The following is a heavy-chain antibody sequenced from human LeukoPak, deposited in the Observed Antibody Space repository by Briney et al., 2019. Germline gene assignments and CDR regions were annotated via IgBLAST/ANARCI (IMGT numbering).Heavy chain of an antibody. CDR2: IYYSGST. V-gene: IGHV4-39*01. CDR1: GGSISSSSYY. CDR3: ASPPQYCSSTSCYMVY. Sequence: NSSETLSLTCTVSGGSISSSSYYWGWIRQPPGKGLEWIGSIYYSGSTYYNPSLKSRVTISVDTSKNQFSLKLSSVTAADTAVYCCASPPQYCSSTSCYMVYWGQGTLVTVSS. D-gene: IGHD2-2*02. J-gene: IGHJ4*02.